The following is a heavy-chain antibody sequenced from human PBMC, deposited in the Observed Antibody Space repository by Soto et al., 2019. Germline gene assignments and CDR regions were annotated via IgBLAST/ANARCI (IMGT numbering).Heavy chain of an antibody. Sequence: SETLSLTCAVYGGSFSGYYWSWIRQPPGKGLEWIGEINHSGSTNYNPSLKSRVTISVDTSKNQFSLKLSSVTAADTAVYYCDSYYYYYGMDVWGQGTTVTVSS. J-gene: IGHJ6*02. CDR3: DSYYYYYGMDV. CDR2: INHSGST. V-gene: IGHV4-34*01. CDR1: GGSFSGYY.